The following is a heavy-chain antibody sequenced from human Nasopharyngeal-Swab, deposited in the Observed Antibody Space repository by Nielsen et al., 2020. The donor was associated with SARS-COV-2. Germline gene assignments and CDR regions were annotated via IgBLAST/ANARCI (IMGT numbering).Heavy chain of an antibody. CDR1: RYSFTSYW. J-gene: IGHJ2*01. Sequence: GESLKISCKGSRYSFTSYWIGWVRQMPGKGLEWMGIIYPGDSATRYSPSFQGQVTISADKSISTAYLQWSSLKASDTAMYYCARRGSSSWSYWYFDLWGRGTLVTVSS. CDR2: IYPGDSAT. D-gene: IGHD6-13*01. CDR3: ARRGSSSWSYWYFDL. V-gene: IGHV5-51*01.